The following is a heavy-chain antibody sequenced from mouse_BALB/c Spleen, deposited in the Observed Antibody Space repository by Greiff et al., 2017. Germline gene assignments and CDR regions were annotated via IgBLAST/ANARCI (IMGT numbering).Heavy chain of an antibody. V-gene: IGHV5-12-2*01. CDR2: ISNGGGST. J-gene: IGHJ4*01. CDR1: GFTFSSYT. D-gene: IGHD2-10*02. CDR3: AREYDAMDY. Sequence: EVQRVESGGGLVQPGGSLKLSCAASGFTFSSYTMSWVRQTPEKRLEWVAYISNGGGSTYYPDTVKGRFTISRDNAKNTLYLQMSSLKSEDTAMYYCAREYDAMDYWGQGTSVTVSS.